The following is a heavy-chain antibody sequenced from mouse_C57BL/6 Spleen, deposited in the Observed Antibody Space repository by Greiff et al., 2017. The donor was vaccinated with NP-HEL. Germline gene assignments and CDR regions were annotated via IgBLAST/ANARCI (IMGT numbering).Heavy chain of an antibody. J-gene: IGHJ2*01. CDR3: ARHLLYYFDY. Sequence: EVHLVESGGGLVQPGGSLSLSCAASGFTFTDYYMSWVRQPPGKALEWLGFIRNKANGYTTEYSASVKGRFTISRDNSQSILYLQMNALRAEDSATYYCARHLLYYFDYWGQGTTLTVSS. V-gene: IGHV7-3*01. CDR2: IRNKANGYTT. CDR1: GFTFTDYY.